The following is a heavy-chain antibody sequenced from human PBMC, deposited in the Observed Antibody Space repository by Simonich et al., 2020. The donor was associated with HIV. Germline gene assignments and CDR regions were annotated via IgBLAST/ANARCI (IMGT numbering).Heavy chain of an antibody. CDR3: AREGAMLDDAFDV. CDR1: GYTFTDNP. Sequence: QVQLVQSGAEVKNPGASVKVSCKASGYTFTDNPMHWVRQAPGQGLEWMGWVNPKRGGADYAQKFKGRVTMTRDTSMSTAYMELSSLTSDDTAVYFCAREGAMLDDAFDVWGQGTMLTVSS. CDR2: VNPKRGGA. J-gene: IGHJ3*01. V-gene: IGHV1-2*02. D-gene: IGHD3-10*02.